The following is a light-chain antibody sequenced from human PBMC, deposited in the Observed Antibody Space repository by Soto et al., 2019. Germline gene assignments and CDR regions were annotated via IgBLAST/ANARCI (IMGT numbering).Light chain of an antibody. CDR2: WSS. CDR1: QSVLYSSINKNS. CDR3: QQYYSPPPT. Sequence: DIVMTQSPDSLAVSLGERATINCKSSQSVLYSSINKNSLAWYQQKPGQPPKLLIYWSSTRESGVPDRFSGSGSGTDFTLTISSLQAEDVAVYYCQQYYSPPPTFGQGTKVEIK. J-gene: IGKJ1*01. V-gene: IGKV4-1*01.